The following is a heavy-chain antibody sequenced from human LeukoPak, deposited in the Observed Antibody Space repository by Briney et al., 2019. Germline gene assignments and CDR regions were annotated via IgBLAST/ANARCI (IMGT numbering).Heavy chain of an antibody. D-gene: IGHD6-19*01. CDR1: GFTFRSYR. J-gene: IGHJ1*01. CDR3: ARPIYSSGWDQFQY. V-gene: IGHV3-7*01. CDR2: IKQDGKET. Sequence: TGGSLRLSCTASGFTFRSYRMSWVRQAPGKGLEWVATIKQDGKETFYVDSVKGRFAISRDNAKNSVYLQMNSLRVEDTAVYYCARPIYSSGWDQFQYWGQGTLLSVSS.